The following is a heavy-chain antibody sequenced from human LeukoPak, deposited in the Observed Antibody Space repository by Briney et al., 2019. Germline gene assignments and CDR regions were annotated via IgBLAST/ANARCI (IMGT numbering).Heavy chain of an antibody. CDR1: GGSISSYY. CDR3: ARSSIIVVVPAANGYWFDP. CDR2: IYYSGST. V-gene: IGHV4-59*12. Sequence: SETLSLTCTVSGGSISSYYWSWIRQPPGKGLEWIGYIYYSGSTNYNPSLKSRVTISVDTSKNQFSLKLSSVTAADTAVYYCARSSIIVVVPAANGYWFDPWGQGTLVTVSS. J-gene: IGHJ5*02. D-gene: IGHD2-2*01.